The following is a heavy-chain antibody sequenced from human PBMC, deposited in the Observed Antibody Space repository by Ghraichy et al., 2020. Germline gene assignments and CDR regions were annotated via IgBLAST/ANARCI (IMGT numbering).Heavy chain of an antibody. CDR2: IWYDGSNK. Sequence: GGSLRLSCAASGFTFSSYGMHWVRQAPGKGLEWVAVIWYDGSNKYYADSVKGRFTISRDNSKNTLYLQMNSLRAEDTAVYYCARDLWQWLVQSGAFDIWGRGTMVTVSS. J-gene: IGHJ3*02. CDR1: GFTFSSYG. CDR3: ARDLWQWLVQSGAFDI. D-gene: IGHD6-19*01. V-gene: IGHV3-33*01.